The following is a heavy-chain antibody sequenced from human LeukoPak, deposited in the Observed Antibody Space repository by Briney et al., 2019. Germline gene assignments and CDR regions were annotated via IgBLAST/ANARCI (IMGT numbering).Heavy chain of an antibody. CDR2: ISSGGGST. Sequence: GGSLRLSCAASGFTFDDYGMSWVRLGPGKGLEWVAAISSGGGSTYYTDSVKGRFTISRDNSENILYLQINSLKAEDTAVYYCAGRNNDDVWGGYYRSPTEGFDMWGQGTMVTVSS. CDR1: GFTFDDYG. V-gene: IGHV3-23*01. D-gene: IGHD3-16*01. J-gene: IGHJ3*02. CDR3: AGRNNDDVWGGYYRSPTEGFDM.